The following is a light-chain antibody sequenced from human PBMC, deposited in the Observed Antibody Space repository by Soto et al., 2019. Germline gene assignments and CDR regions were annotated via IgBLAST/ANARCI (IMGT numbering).Light chain of an antibody. V-gene: IGLV2-8*01. CDR2: EVN. Sequence: QSALTQPPSASGSPGQSVTISCTGTSSDVGSYNYVSWYQQHPDKAPKLMISEVNKRPSGVPDRFSGSKSGNTASLTVSELQAEDEADYYCTSYAGYNNPVVFGGGTKLTVL. J-gene: IGLJ2*01. CDR3: TSYAGYNNPVV. CDR1: SSDVGSYNY.